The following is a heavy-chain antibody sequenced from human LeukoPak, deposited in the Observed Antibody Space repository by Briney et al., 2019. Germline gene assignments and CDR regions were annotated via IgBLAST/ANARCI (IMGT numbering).Heavy chain of an antibody. D-gene: IGHD4-17*01. CDR1: GFTFSDSA. Sequence: GGSLRLSCAASGFTFSDSAMHWVRQASGKGLEWVGLMRSIANSYATGYDASVKGKFFISRADSEPTAYLQMKSLKPEDTAVYYCSGESHYGDFSPYDYWGQGTLVTVSS. J-gene: IGHJ4*02. V-gene: IGHV3-73*01. CDR2: MRSIANSYAT. CDR3: SGESHYGDFSPYDY.